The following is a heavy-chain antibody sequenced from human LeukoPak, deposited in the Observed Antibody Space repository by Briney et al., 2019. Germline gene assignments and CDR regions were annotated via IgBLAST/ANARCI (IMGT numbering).Heavy chain of an antibody. CDR1: GFTFSSYS. V-gene: IGHV3-21*01. CDR2: ISSSSSYI. J-gene: IGHJ5*02. CDR3: ARDGYCSGGSCHTLFNSYNWFDP. D-gene: IGHD2-15*01. Sequence: GGSLRPSCAASGFTFSSYSMNWVRQAPGKGLEWVSSISSSSSYIYYADSVKGRFTISRDNAKNSLYLQMNSLRAEDTAVYYCARDGYCSGGSCHTLFNSYNWFDPWGQGTLVTVSS.